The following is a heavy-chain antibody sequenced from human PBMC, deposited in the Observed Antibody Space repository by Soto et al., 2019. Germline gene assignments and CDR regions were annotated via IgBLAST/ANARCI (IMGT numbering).Heavy chain of an antibody. CDR1: GFTFSSYG. CDR3: AKFASSGYYTDAFDI. V-gene: IGHV3-30*18. CDR2: ISYDGSNK. Sequence: PGGSLRLSCAASGFTFSSYGMHWVRQAPGKGLEWVAVISYDGSNKYYADSVKGRFTISRDNSKNTLYLQMNSLGAEDTAVYYCAKFASSGYYTDAFDIWGQGTMVTVSS. D-gene: IGHD3-22*01. J-gene: IGHJ3*02.